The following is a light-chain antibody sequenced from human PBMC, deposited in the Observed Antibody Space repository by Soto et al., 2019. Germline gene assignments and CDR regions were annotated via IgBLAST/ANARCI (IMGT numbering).Light chain of an antibody. CDR1: QSVSSSY. Sequence: EIVLTQSPGTLSLSQGERATLSCRASQSVSSSYLAWYQQKPGQAPRLLIYGASSRATGIPDRFSGSGSGTDFTLTISRLEPEDFAVYYCQQYGTSLYIFGQGTRLEIK. CDR3: QQYGTSLYI. J-gene: IGKJ5*01. V-gene: IGKV3-20*01. CDR2: GAS.